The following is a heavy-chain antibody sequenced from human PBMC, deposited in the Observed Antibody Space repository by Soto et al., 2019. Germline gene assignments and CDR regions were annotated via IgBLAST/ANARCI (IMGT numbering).Heavy chain of an antibody. V-gene: IGHV1-46*01. CDR2: INPSGGST. CDR3: AREMTTVTTWYYYGMDV. Sequence: GASVKVSCKASGYTFTSYYMHWVRQAPGQGLEGKGKINPSGGSTSYAQKFQGRVTMTRDTSTSTVYMELSSLRSEDTAVYYCAREMTTVTTWYYYGMDVWGQGTTVTVSS. CDR1: GYTFTSYY. J-gene: IGHJ6*02. D-gene: IGHD4-17*01.